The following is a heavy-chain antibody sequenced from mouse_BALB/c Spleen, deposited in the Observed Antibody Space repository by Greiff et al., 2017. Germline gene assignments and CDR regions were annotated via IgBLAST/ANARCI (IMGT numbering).Heavy chain of an antibody. Sequence: EVQRVESGGGLVKPGGSLKLSCAASGFTFSSYAMSWVRQTPEKRLEWVASISSGGSTYYPDSVKGRFTISRDNARNILYLQMSSLRSEDTAMYYCARGGSGYDLDYWGQGTTLTVSS. V-gene: IGHV5-6-5*01. J-gene: IGHJ2*01. D-gene: IGHD2-2*01. CDR1: GFTFSSYA. CDR3: ARGGSGYDLDY. CDR2: ISSGGST.